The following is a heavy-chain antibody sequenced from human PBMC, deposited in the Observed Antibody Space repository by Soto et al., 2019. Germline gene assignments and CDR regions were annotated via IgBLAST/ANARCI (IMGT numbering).Heavy chain of an antibody. CDR2: ISGSGGST. CDR3: AKGLVRYYYYYMDV. J-gene: IGHJ6*03. V-gene: IGHV3-23*01. CDR1: GFTFSSYA. Sequence: GGSLRLSCAASGFTFSSYAMSWVRQAPGKGLEWVSAISGSGGSTYYADSVKGRFTISRDNSKNTLYLQMNSLRAEDTAVYYCAKGLVRYYYYYMDVWGKGTTVTVSS. D-gene: IGHD6-6*01.